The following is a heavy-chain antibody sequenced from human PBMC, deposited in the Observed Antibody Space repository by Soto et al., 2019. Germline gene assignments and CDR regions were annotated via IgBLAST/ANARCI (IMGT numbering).Heavy chain of an antibody. CDR1: GFNFENYA. D-gene: IGHD4-17*01. CDR2: ISWNSGQL. V-gene: IGHV3-9*01. J-gene: IGHJ6*03. Sequence: EVQLVESGGGLVQPDRPLRLSCEASGFNFENYAMHWVRQVPGKGLEWVSAISWNSGQLDYADSVRGRFTISRDNGKNSIYLEMNSLRPDDTALYFCAKDKSTGEYSYYRYMDVWGRGTTVIVSS. CDR3: AKDKSTGEYSYYRYMDV.